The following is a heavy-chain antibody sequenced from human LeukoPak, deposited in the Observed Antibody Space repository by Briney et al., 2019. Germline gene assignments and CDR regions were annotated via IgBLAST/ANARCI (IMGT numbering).Heavy chain of an antibody. J-gene: IGHJ3*02. CDR3: ARGPYVWGSYRPFDAFDI. CDR2: INWNGGST. CDR1: GFTFDDYG. Sequence: PGGSLRLSCAASGFTFDDYGMSWVRQAPGKGLEWVSGINWNGGSTGYVDSVKGRFTISRDNAKNSLYLQMNSLRAEDTALYYCARGPYVWGSYRPFDAFDIWGQATMVTVSS. D-gene: IGHD3-16*02. V-gene: IGHV3-20*04.